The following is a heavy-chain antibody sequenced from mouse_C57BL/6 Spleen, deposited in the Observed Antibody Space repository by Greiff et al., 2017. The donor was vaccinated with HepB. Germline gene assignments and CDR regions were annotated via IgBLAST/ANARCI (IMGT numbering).Heavy chain of an antibody. CDR3: ARNYGSSYDRFAY. J-gene: IGHJ3*01. CDR1: GYTFTSYW. V-gene: IGHV1-50*01. CDR2: IDPSDSYT. D-gene: IGHD1-1*01. Sequence: VQLQQPGAELVKPGASVKLSCKASGYTFTSYWMQWVKQRPGQGLEWIGEIDPSDSYTNYNQKFKGKATLTVDTSSSTAYMQLSSLTSEDSAVYYCARNYGSSYDRFAYGGQGTLVTVSA.